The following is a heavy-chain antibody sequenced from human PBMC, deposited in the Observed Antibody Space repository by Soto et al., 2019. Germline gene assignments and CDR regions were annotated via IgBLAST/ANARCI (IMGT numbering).Heavy chain of an antibody. CDR2: IKSDGSEQ. D-gene: IGHD3-10*01. CDR3: SRENWFQDY. CDR1: GFTFNVYY. Sequence: GGSLRLSCAASGFTFNVYYMTWVRQAPGKGLEWVASIKSDGSEQYYVDSVKGRFTISRDNAKNSLYLQVNSLRAGDTALYYCSRENWFQDYWGQGTLVTVSS. J-gene: IGHJ4*02. V-gene: IGHV3-7*03.